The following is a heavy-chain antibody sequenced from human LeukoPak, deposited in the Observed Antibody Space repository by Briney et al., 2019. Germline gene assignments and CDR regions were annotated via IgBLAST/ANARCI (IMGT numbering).Heavy chain of an antibody. CDR2: ISGSGGST. D-gene: IGHD6-13*01. V-gene: IGHV3-23*01. Sequence: GGSLRLSCAASGFTFSSYAMSWVRQAPGKGLEWVSAISGSGGSTYYADSVKGRFTISRDNSKNTLYLQMSSLRAEDTAVYYCAKAPYYSSSWYFFDYWGQGTLVTVSS. CDR1: GFTFSSYA. CDR3: AKAPYYSSSWYFFDY. J-gene: IGHJ4*02.